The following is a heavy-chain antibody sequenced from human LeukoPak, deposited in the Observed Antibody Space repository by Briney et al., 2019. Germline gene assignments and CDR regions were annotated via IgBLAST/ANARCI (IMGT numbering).Heavy chain of an antibody. CDR2: INQFGSEK. J-gene: IGHJ3*02. CDR1: GFTFSTYW. V-gene: IGHV3-7*01. Sequence: PGRSLCLSCAASGFTFSTYWMSWVRQAPGKGLEWGANINQFGSEKYYVDSVKGRFTLSRDNVKTSLYLQMSSLRAEDTDVYYCARRNAFDIWGQGTMVTVSS. CDR3: ARRNAFDI.